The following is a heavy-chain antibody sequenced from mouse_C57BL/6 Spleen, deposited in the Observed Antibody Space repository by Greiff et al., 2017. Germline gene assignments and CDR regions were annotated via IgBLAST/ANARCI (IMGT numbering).Heavy chain of an antibody. CDR2: IYPGSGNT. V-gene: IGHV1-76*01. Sequence: VQLKESGAELVRPGASVKLSCKASGYTFTDYYINWVKQRPGQGLEWIARIYPGSGNTYYNEKFKGKATLTAEKSSSTAYMQLSSLTSEDSAVYFCARSTTVVATDAMDYWGQGTSVTVSS. CDR1: GYTFTDYY. J-gene: IGHJ4*01. CDR3: ARSTTVVATDAMDY. D-gene: IGHD1-1*01.